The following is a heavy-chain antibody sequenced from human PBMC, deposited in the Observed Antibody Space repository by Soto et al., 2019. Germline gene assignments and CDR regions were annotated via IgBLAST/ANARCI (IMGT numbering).Heavy chain of an antibody. CDR2: IIPIFGTA. D-gene: IGHD4-17*01. J-gene: IGHJ4*02. Sequence: QVQLVQSGAEVKKPGSSVKVSCKASGGTFSSYAISWVRQAPGQGLEWMGGIIPIFGTANYAQKFQGRVTITEDESTSTAYMELSSLRSEDTAVYYCASQSTHDYGGNGSVGLFDYWGQGTLVTVSS. CDR1: GGTFSSYA. CDR3: ASQSTHDYGGNGSVGLFDY. V-gene: IGHV1-69*12.